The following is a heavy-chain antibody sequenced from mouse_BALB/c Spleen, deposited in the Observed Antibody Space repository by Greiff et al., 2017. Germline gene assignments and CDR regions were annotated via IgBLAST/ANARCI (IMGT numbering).Heavy chain of an antibody. Sequence: EVKLMESGGGLVQPGGSRKLSCAASGFTFSSFGMHWVRQAPEKGLEWVAYISSGSSTIYYEDTVKGRFTISRDNPKNTLFLQMTSLRSEDTAMYYCARCMDYWGQGTSVTVSA. J-gene: IGHJ4*01. CDR1: GFTFSSFG. V-gene: IGHV5-17*02. CDR3: ARCMDY. CDR2: ISSGSSTI.